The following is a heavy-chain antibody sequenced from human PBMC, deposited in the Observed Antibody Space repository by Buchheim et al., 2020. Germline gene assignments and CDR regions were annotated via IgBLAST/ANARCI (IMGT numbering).Heavy chain of an antibody. CDR2: IYHSGST. J-gene: IGHJ6*02. Sequence: QVQLQESGPGLVKPSGTLSLTCAVSGGSISSSNWWSWVRQPPGKGLEWIGEIYHSGSTNYNPSLKSRATISVDTSKNKFSLKLSSVTAADTAVYYCARTDIVVVPAAAPSYYYYGMDVWGQGTT. CDR1: GGSISSSNW. D-gene: IGHD2-2*01. V-gene: IGHV4-4*02. CDR3: ARTDIVVVPAAAPSYYYYGMDV.